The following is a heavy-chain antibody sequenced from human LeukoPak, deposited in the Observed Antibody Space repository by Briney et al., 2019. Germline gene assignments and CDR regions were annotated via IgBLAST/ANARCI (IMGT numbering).Heavy chain of an antibody. Sequence: GGSLRLSCGASGITFSSYSMNWVRQAPGKGLEWVSYISSSGSTKYYADSVKGRFTISRDNARNSLYLQMNSLRAEDTAVYFCARGGLSIMGYWGQGTLVAVSS. CDR3: ARGGLSIMGY. CDR1: GITFSSYS. J-gene: IGHJ4*02. V-gene: IGHV3-48*01. D-gene: IGHD2/OR15-2a*01. CDR2: ISSSGSTK.